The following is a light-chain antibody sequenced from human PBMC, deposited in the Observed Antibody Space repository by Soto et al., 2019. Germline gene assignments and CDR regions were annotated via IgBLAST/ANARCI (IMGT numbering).Light chain of an antibody. J-gene: IGKJ2*01. CDR1: QDISNY. CDR3: QQYDSIPLS. Sequence: DIQMTQSPSSLSASVGDRVTIACQASQDISNYLSWYQQKPGKAPKLLIYDAYNLESGVPARFSGRGSGTDFTLTINNLQPEDLAKYYCQQYDSIPLSFGQGTKLEIK. V-gene: IGKV1-33*01. CDR2: DAY.